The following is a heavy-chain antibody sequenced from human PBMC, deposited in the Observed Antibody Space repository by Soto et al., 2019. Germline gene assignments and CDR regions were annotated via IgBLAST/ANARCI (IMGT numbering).Heavy chain of an antibody. CDR1: GFTFSNYW. CDR3: ARQRWLQLRYFDY. CDR2: IKQDGSGK. Sequence: QPGGSLRLSCAASGFTFSNYWMSWVRQAPGRGLEWVANIKQDGSGKNYVDSVKGRFTISRDKAKNSLYLQMKSLRAEDTAVYYCARQRWLQLRYFDYWGQGTPVTVPS. V-gene: IGHV3-7*03. J-gene: IGHJ4*02. D-gene: IGHD5-12*01.